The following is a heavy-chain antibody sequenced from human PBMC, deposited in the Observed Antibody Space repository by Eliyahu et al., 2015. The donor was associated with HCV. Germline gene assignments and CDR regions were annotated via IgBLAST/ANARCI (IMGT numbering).Heavy chain of an antibody. Sequence: EVQLLESGGGLVQPGGSLRVXCAASGFTFSSYALSWVRQAPGKGLEWVSAISGSGGSTYYADSVKGRFTISRDNSKNTLYLQMNSLRAEDTAVYYCAKNLHYDFWSGSNWFDPWGQGSLVTVSS. CDR1: GFTFSSYA. J-gene: IGHJ5*02. V-gene: IGHV3-23*01. D-gene: IGHD3-3*01. CDR3: AKNLHYDFWSGSNWFDP. CDR2: ISGSGGST.